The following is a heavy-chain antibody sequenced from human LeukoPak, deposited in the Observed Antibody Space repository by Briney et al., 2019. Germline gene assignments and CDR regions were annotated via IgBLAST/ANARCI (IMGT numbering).Heavy chain of an antibody. V-gene: IGHV4-4*07. D-gene: IGHD6-19*01. CDR2: IYTSGST. CDR1: GGSISSYY. Sequence: PSETLSLTCTVSGGSISSYYWSRIRQPAGKGLEWIGRIYTSGSTNYNPSLKSRVTISVDKSKNQFSLKLSSVTAADTAVYYCARGIAVAGGFDYWGQGTLVTVSS. J-gene: IGHJ4*02. CDR3: ARGIAVAGGFDY.